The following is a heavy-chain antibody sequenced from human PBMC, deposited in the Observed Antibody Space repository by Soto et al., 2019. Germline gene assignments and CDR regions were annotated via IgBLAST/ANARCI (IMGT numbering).Heavy chain of an antibody. CDR3: ARARITMVRGVSNWFDP. CDR1: GYTFTGYY. J-gene: IGHJ5*02. D-gene: IGHD3-10*01. Sequence: ASVKVSCKASGYTFTGYYMHWVRQAPGQGFEWMGWINPNSGGTNYAQKFQGWVTMTRDTSISTAYMELSRLRSDDTAVYYCARARITMVRGVSNWFDPWGQGTLVTVSS. CDR2: INPNSGGT. V-gene: IGHV1-2*04.